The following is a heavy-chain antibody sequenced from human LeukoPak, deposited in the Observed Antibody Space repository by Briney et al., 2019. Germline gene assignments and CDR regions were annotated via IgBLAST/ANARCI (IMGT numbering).Heavy chain of an antibody. CDR3: ARDNSVGDIAWWFDP. J-gene: IGHJ5*02. CDR1: GFTVSSNY. D-gene: IGHD3-10*01. Sequence: GGSLRLSCAASGFTVSSNYMSWVRQAPGKGLEWVSVIYSGGNTYYADSVKGRFSISRDNSKNTLYLQMNSLRADDTAVYYCARDNSVGDIAWWFDPWGQGTLVTVSS. V-gene: IGHV3-66*01. CDR2: IYSGGNT.